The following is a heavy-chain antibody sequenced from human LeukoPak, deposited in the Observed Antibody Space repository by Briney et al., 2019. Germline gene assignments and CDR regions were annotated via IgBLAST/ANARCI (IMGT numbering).Heavy chain of an antibody. V-gene: IGHV3-33*01. Sequence: GRSLRLSCAASGFTFSSYGMHCVRQAPGKGLEWVAVIWYDGSNEYYADSVKGRFTISRDNSKNTLYLQMNSLRAEDTAVYYCARDHPAVGGSTGYFQHWGQGTLVTVSS. CDR3: ARDHPAVGGSTGYFQH. J-gene: IGHJ1*01. CDR2: IWYDGSNE. D-gene: IGHD6-19*01. CDR1: GFTFSSYG.